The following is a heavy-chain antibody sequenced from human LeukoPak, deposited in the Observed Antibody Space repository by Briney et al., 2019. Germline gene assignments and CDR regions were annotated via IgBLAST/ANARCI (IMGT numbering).Heavy chain of an antibody. V-gene: IGHV3-74*01. CDR3: ARGPANSGYGVDY. Sequence: GGSLRLSCAASGFTFSSHWMRWVRQAPGKGLVWVSRINSDGSSTSYADSVKGRFTISRDNAKNTLYLQMNSLRVEDTAVYYCARGPANSGYGVDYWGQGTLVTVSS. J-gene: IGHJ4*02. CDR1: GFTFSSHW. D-gene: IGHD5-12*01. CDR2: INSDGSST.